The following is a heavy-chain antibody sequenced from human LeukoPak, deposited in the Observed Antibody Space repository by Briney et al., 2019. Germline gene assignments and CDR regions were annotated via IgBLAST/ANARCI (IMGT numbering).Heavy chain of an antibody. CDR3: AREFRGDWHVDL. J-gene: IGHJ2*01. CDR2: IDWDDDK. V-gene: IGHV2-70*11. Sequence: SGPALVKPTQTLTLTCTFSGFSLSTSGMFVSWIRQPPGKALEWLARIDWDDDKYYSTSLKTRLTISKDTSKNQVVLTMTNMDPVDTATYYCAREFRGDWHVDLWGRGTLVTVSS. D-gene: IGHD3-10*01. CDR1: GFSLSTSGMF.